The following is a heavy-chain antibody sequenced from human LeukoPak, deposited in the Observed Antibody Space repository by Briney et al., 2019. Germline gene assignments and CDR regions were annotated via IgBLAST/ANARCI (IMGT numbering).Heavy chain of an antibody. J-gene: IGHJ3*02. Sequence: PGRSLRLXCAASGFTFDDYAMHWVRQAPGKGLEWVSGISWNSGSIGYADSVKGRFTISRDNAKNSLYLQMNSLRAEDMALYYCAKAFIVSYGFDDAFDIWGQGTMVTVSS. V-gene: IGHV3-9*03. CDR2: ISWNSGSI. D-gene: IGHD5-18*01. CDR3: AKAFIVSYGFDDAFDI. CDR1: GFTFDDYA.